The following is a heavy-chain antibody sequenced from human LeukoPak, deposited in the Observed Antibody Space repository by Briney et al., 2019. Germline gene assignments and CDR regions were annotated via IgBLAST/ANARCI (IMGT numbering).Heavy chain of an antibody. Sequence: ASVKVSCKASGYTFTSYYMHWVRQAPGQGREWMGIINPSGGSTSYAQKFQGRVTMTRDTSTSTVYMELSSLRSEDTAVYYCARGGGGEQQTWDFDYWGQGTLVTVSS. CDR2: INPSGGST. CDR1: GYTFTSYY. V-gene: IGHV1-46*01. CDR3: ARGGGGEQQTWDFDY. J-gene: IGHJ4*02. D-gene: IGHD6-13*01.